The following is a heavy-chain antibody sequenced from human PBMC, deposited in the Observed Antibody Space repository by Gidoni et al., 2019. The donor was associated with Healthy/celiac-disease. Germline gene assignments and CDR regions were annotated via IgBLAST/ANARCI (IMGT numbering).Heavy chain of an antibody. V-gene: IGHV3-21*01. Sequence: EVQLVESGGGLVKPGGSLRLSCAASGFTFRSYSMNWVRQAPGKGLEWVSSISSSSSYIYYADSVKGRFTISRDNAKNSLYLQMNSLRAEDTAVYYCARDLAYSSGWYYFDYWGQGTLVTVSS. CDR2: ISSSSSYI. D-gene: IGHD6-19*01. J-gene: IGHJ4*02. CDR1: GFTFRSYS. CDR3: ARDLAYSSGWYYFDY.